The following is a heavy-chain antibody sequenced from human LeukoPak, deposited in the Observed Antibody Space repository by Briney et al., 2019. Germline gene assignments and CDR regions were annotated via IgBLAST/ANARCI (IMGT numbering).Heavy chain of an antibody. Sequence: GGSLRLSCAASGFTFSSYSMNWVRQAPGKGLELVSSISSSSSYIYYADSVKGRFTISRDNAKNSLYLQMNSLRAEDTAVYYCARDHSGWSYYFDYWGQGTLVTVSS. CDR2: ISSSSSYI. CDR3: ARDHSGWSYYFDY. CDR1: GFTFSSYS. J-gene: IGHJ4*02. V-gene: IGHV3-21*01. D-gene: IGHD6-19*01.